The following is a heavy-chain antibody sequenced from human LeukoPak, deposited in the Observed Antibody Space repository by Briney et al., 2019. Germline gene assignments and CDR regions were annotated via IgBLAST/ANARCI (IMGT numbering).Heavy chain of an antibody. CDR1: GGTFSSYA. Sequence: SVKVSCKASGGTFSSYAISWVRQAPGEGLEWMGGIIPIFGTANYVQKFQGRVTITADKSTSTAYMELSSLRSEDTAVYYCARDLIAAAGPLYYYYYGMDVWGKGTTVTVSS. V-gene: IGHV1-69*06. CDR2: IIPIFGTA. J-gene: IGHJ6*04. D-gene: IGHD6-13*01. CDR3: ARDLIAAAGPLYYYYYGMDV.